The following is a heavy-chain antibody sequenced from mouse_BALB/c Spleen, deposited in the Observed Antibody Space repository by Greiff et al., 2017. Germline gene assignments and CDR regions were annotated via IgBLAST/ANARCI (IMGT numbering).Heavy chain of an antibody. CDR2: IYPGDGDT. J-gene: IGHJ1*01. CDR1: GYTFTSYW. V-gene: IGHV1-87*01. D-gene: IGHD1-1*01. Sequence: VQLQESGAELARPGASVKLSCKASGYTFTSYWMQWVKQRPGQGLEWIGAIYPGDGDTRYTQKFKGKATLTADKSSSTAYMQLSSLASEDSAVYYCARGDGSSYYWYFDVWGAGITVTVSS. CDR3: ARGDGSSYYWYFDV.